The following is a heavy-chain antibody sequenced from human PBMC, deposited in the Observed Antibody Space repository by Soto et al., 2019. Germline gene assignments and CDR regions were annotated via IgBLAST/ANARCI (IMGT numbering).Heavy chain of an antibody. CDR1: GGSIDSGAFS. CDR3: ATIHWAQSSLDY. D-gene: IGHD6-19*01. V-gene: IGHV4-30-2*01. Sequence: SETLSLTCAVSGGSIDSGAFSLSWIRQPPGKGLEWIGYVTHSGTAYSIPSLNGRLTLSVDSSQTQFSLKLTSVTAADSAFYYCATIHWAQSSLDYWGRGILVTVSS. CDR2: VTHSGTA. J-gene: IGHJ4*02.